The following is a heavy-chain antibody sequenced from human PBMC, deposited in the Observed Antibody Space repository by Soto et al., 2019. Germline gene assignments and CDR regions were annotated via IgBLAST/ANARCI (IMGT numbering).Heavy chain of an antibody. CDR2: ISYDGSNK. V-gene: IGHV3-30-3*01. CDR1: GFTFSSYA. D-gene: IGHD2-21*02. Sequence: QVQLVESGGGVVQPGRSLRLSCAASGFTFSSYAMHWVRQAPGKGLEWVAVISYDGSNKYYADSVKGRFTISRDNSKNTLYLQMNSLRAEDTAVYYCARDPAYCGGDCYPPYYDYYGMDVWGQGTTVTVSS. CDR3: ARDPAYCGGDCYPPYYDYYGMDV. J-gene: IGHJ6*02.